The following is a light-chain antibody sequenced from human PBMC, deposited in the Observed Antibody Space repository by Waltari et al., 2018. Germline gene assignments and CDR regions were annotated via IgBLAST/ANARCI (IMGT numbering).Light chain of an antibody. J-gene: IGLJ3*02. Sequence: QSALTQPASVSGSPGQSTTISCTGTSSDFRIYNFFHLYQHHPAKAPKLLLSEVTKRPSGVSDRFSGSKSGNTASLTISGLQAEDDADYYCYSSAMSAFVVFGGGTKLTVL. CDR2: EVT. V-gene: IGLV2-23*02. CDR1: SSDFRIYNF. CDR3: YSSAMSAFVV.